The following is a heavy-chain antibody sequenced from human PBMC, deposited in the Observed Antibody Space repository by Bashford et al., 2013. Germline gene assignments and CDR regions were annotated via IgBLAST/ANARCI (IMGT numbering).Heavy chain of an antibody. D-gene: IGHD3-10*01. V-gene: IGHV1-69*04. J-gene: IGHJ4*02. CDR1: GGTFSSYA. CDR2: IIPILGIA. Sequence: SVKVSCKASGGTFSSYAISWVRQAPGQGLEWMGRIIPILGIANYAQKFQGRVTITADKSTSTAYMELSSLRSEDTAVYYCARDSSPRFTMVRGVDYVGPGNPGHRLL. CDR3: ARDSSPRFTMVRGVDY.